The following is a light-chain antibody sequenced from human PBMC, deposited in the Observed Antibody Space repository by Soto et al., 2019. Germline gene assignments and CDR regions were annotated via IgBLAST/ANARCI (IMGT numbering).Light chain of an antibody. J-gene: IGKJ4*01. V-gene: IGKV1-33*01. Sequence: DIQMTQSPSAMSASVGDRVTITCRASLPISNYLAWYQQKPGKIPNLLIYAASTLQAGVPSRFSGSGSGTDFTFTISSLQPEDNATYYCHQYDNPNLTLTFGGGTKVDNK. CDR2: AAS. CDR1: LPISNY. CDR3: HQYDNPNLTLT.